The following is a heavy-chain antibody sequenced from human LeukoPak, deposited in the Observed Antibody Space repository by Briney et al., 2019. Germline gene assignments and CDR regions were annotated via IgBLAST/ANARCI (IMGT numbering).Heavy chain of an antibody. Sequence: SETLSLTCTVSGGSISSYYWSWIRQPPEKGLEWIGYIYYSGSTNYNPSLKSRVTISVDTSKNQFSLKLSSVTAAGTAVYYCARDRSRSRSDPWGQGTLVTVSS. CDR1: GGSISSYY. CDR2: IYYSGST. D-gene: IGHD3-10*01. J-gene: IGHJ5*02. V-gene: IGHV4-59*01. CDR3: ARDRSRSRSDP.